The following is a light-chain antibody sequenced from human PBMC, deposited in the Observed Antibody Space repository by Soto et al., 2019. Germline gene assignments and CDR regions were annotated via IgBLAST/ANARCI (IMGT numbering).Light chain of an antibody. V-gene: IGLV2-14*03. J-gene: IGLJ3*02. Sequence: QSALTQPASVSGSPGQSITISCTGTSSDVGGYNHVSWYQQHPGKVPKVMIYDVTNRPSGVSNRFSGSKSGNTASPTISGLQAEDEADYYCSSYTSSGTWVFGGGTKLTVL. CDR2: DVT. CDR3: SSYTSSGTWV. CDR1: SSDVGGYNH.